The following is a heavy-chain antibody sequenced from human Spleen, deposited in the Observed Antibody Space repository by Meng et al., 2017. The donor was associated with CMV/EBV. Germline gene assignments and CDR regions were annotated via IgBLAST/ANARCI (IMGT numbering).Heavy chain of an antibody. D-gene: IGHD6-19*01. J-gene: IGHJ4*02. CDR1: GFTFNGYS. V-gene: IGHV3-21*01. Sequence: GGSLRLSCAASGFTFNGYSMNWVRQAPGKGLEWVSSITSETSDSSHIYYADSVKGRFTVSRDNAKNSLYLVMNSLRVEDTAVYYCARDALSSGGDYWGQGALVTVSS. CDR2: ITSETSDSSHI. CDR3: ARDALSSGGDY.